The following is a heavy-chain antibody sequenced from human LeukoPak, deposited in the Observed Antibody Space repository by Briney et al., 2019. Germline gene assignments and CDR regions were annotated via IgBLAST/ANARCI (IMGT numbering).Heavy chain of an antibody. CDR2: IYYSGST. Sequence: SETLSLTCTVSGGSISSGDYYWSWIRQPPGKGLEWMGYIYYSGSTYYNPSLKSRVTISVDTSKNQFSLKLSSVTAADTAVYYCASGSVEMATTNPPVCDYWGQGTLVTVSS. V-gene: IGHV4-30-4*01. J-gene: IGHJ4*02. CDR3: ASGSVEMATTNPPVCDY. CDR1: GGSISSGDYY. D-gene: IGHD5-24*01.